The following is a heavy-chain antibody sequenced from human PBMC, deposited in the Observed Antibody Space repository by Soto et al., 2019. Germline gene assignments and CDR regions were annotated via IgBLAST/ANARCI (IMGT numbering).Heavy chain of an antibody. V-gene: IGHV3-21*01. D-gene: IGHD6-13*01. Sequence: PGGSLRLSCAASGSTFSSYSMNWVRQAPGKGLEWVSSISSSSSYIYYADSVKGRFTISRDNAKNSLYLQMNSLRAEDTAVYYCARDFPRIAAAGTKPFDYWGQGTLVTVSS. CDR1: GSTFSSYS. CDR3: ARDFPRIAAAGTKPFDY. J-gene: IGHJ4*02. CDR2: ISSSSSYI.